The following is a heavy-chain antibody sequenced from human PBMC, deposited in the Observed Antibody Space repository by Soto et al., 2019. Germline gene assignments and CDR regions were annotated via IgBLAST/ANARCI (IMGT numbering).Heavy chain of an antibody. V-gene: IGHV4-59*11. CDR3: ARVTWAAAGYYFDY. CDR2: IFYSGST. CDR1: GGSISGHY. J-gene: IGHJ4*02. Sequence: SETLSLTCTVSGGSISGHYWTWIRQPPGKGLEWIGYIFYSGSTNYNPSLKSRVTISVDTSKNQFSLKLSSVTAADTAVYYCARVTWAAAGYYFDYWGQGTLVTVSS. D-gene: IGHD6-13*01.